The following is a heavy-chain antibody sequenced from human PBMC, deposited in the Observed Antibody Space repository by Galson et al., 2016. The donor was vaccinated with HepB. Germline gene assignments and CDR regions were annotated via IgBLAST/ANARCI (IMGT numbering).Heavy chain of an antibody. D-gene: IGHD3-3*01. V-gene: IGHV3-30*09. CDR2: MSHDENNE. J-gene: IGHJ3*02. Sequence: SLRLSCAASGFSISGYAMHWVRQAPGKGLEWVAFMSHDENNEQYPDSVKGRFAISRDNPRNMLYLQMNNLRNEDAAVYYCTRVGFGVILGDAFDIWGRGTMVTVSS. CDR3: TRVGFGVILGDAFDI. CDR1: GFSISGYA.